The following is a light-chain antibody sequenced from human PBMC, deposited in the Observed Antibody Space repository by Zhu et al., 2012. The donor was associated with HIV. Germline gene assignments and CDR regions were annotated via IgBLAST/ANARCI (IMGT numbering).Light chain of an antibody. J-gene: IGKJ1*01. CDR2: RVS. CDR3: HQYNNWPPT. CDR1: QSVGTN. V-gene: IGKV3-15*01. Sequence: ETVMTQSPGILSVSPGERITLSCRASQSVGTNLAWYQQKFGQTPRPLIYRVSDRATGIPARFSGSGSGTEFTLTISSLESEDFAVYYCHQYNNWPPTFGQGTKVELK.